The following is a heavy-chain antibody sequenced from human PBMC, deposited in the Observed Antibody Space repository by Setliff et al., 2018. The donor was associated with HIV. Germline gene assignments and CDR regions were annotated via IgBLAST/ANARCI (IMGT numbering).Heavy chain of an antibody. CDR2: IYTSGSS. Sequence: PSETLSLTCTVSGGSISSGSYYWNWIRQPAGKGLEWIGRIYTSGSSNYNPSLKSRVTISVDTSKNQFSLKLSSVTAADTAVYYCAREDYYYYGMDVWGQGTTVTVSS. V-gene: IGHV4-61*02. J-gene: IGHJ6*02. CDR1: GGSISSGSYY. CDR3: AREDYYYYGMDV.